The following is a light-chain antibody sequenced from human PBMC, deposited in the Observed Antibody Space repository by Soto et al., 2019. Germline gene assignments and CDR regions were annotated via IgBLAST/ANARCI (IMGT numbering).Light chain of an antibody. CDR3: QQYLDTRVT. J-gene: IGKJ5*01. CDR1: QTLLHRSNNKNY. CDR2: WAS. V-gene: IGKV4-1*01. Sequence: IVMTQSPDSLSVSLGERATINCKSSQTLLHRSNNKNYLAWYQHKSGQPPKLLIFWASTRDSGVPDRFSGSGSGTDFTLTLTNLQPEDVAVYYCQQYLDTRVTFAQGTRLEIK.